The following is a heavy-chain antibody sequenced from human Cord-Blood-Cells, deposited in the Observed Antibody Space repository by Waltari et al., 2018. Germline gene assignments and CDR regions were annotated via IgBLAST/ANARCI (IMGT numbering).Heavy chain of an antibody. CDR1: GFTFSSYS. Sequence: EVQLVESGGGLVKPGGSLRLSCAASGFTFSSYSMNWVRRAPGKGVEWCSSISSSSSYIYYADSVKGRFTISRDNAKNSLYLQMNSLRAEDTAVYYCARGVVGDYFDYWGQGTLVTVSS. CDR2: ISSSSSYI. CDR3: ARGVVGDYFDY. J-gene: IGHJ4*02. V-gene: IGHV3-21*01. D-gene: IGHD3-10*01.